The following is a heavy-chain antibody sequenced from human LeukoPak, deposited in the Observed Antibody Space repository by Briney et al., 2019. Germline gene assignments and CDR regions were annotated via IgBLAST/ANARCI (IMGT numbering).Heavy chain of an antibody. D-gene: IGHD3-16*01. V-gene: IGHV4-59*12. J-gene: IGHJ4*02. CDR1: GGSISSYY. CDR2: IPYTGST. CDR3: ARAGRGGFDFDY. Sequence: SETLSLTCTVSGGSISSYYWSWIRQPPGKGLEWIGHIPYTGSTNYNPSLKSRVTISLDTSKNQFSLHLSSVTAADTAVYSCARAGRGGFDFDYWGQGALVTVSS.